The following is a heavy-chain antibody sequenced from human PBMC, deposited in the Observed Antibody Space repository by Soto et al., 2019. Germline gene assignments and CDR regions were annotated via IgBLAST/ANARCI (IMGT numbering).Heavy chain of an antibody. CDR2: ISAYNGNT. D-gene: IGHD6-6*01. CDR1: GYTFTSYG. CDR3: ARDARLEYSSSSPIDY. J-gene: IGHJ4*02. Sequence: ASVKVSCKASGYTFTSYGISWVRQAPGQGLEWMGWISAYNGNTNYAQKLQGRVTMTTDTSTSTAYMELRSLRSDDTAVYYCARDARLEYSSSSPIDYGGRGPRFTVSS. V-gene: IGHV1-18*01.